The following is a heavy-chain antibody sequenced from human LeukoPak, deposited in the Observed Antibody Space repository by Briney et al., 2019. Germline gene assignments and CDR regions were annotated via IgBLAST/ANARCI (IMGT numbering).Heavy chain of an antibody. CDR3: APTMTTVTTGFDP. CDR2: ISSSSSYI. V-gene: IGHV3-21*01. J-gene: IGHJ5*02. Sequence: PGGSLRLSCAASGFTFSSYAMSWVRQAPGKGLEWVSSISSSSSYIYYADSVKGRFTISRDNAKNSLYLQMNSLRAEDTAVYYCAPTMTTVTTGFDPWGQGTLVTVSS. D-gene: IGHD4-17*01. CDR1: GFTFSSYA.